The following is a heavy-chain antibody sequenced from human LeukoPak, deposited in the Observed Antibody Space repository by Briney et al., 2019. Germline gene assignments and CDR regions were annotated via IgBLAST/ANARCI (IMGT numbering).Heavy chain of an antibody. Sequence: ASVKVSYKASGYTFTSYGISWVRQAPGQGLEWMGWISAYNGNTNYAQKLQGRVTMTTDTSTSTAYMELRSLRSDDTAVYYCARVGHGYSYGQGPDYWGQGTLVTVSS. D-gene: IGHD5-18*01. CDR3: ARVGHGYSYGQGPDY. V-gene: IGHV1-18*01. CDR2: ISAYNGNT. CDR1: GYTFTSYG. J-gene: IGHJ4*02.